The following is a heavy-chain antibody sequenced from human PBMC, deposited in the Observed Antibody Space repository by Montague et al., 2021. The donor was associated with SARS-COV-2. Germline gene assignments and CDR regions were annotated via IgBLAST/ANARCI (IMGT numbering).Heavy chain of an antibody. D-gene: IGHD1-26*01. CDR1: GGSISSSSYY. CDR3: VEIVGAADY. Sequence: SETLSLTCTVSGGSISSSSYYWGWIRQPSGKGLEWIGSIYYSGSTYYNPSLKSRATISVDTSKNQFSLKLSSVTAADTAVYYCVEIVGAADYWGQGTLVTVSS. J-gene: IGHJ4*02. V-gene: IGHV4-39*01. CDR2: IYYSGST.